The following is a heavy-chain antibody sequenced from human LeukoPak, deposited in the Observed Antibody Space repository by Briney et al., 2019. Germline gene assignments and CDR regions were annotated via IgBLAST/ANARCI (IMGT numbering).Heavy chain of an antibody. CDR1: GYTFTSYD. CDR3: ARGPDTAMGFDY. Sequence: ASVKVSCKASGYTFTSYDINWVRQATGQGLEWMGWMNPNSGNTGYAQKFQGRVTITRNTSISTAYMELSSLRSEDKDVYYYARGPDTAMGFDYWGQGTLVTVSS. D-gene: IGHD5-18*01. CDR2: MNPNSGNT. V-gene: IGHV1-8*03. J-gene: IGHJ4*02.